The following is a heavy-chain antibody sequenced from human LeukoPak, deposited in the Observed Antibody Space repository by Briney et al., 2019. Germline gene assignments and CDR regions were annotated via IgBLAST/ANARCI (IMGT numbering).Heavy chain of an antibody. V-gene: IGHV5-51*01. CDR3: ARRVKNHNFWVDP. J-gene: IGHJ5*02. CDR1: GYTFTNYW. CDR2: IYPGDSES. D-gene: IGHD1-20*01. Sequence: GESLKISCETSGYTFTNYWIGWVRQMPGKGLEWMGIIYPGDSESLYSPSFQGQVTFSVDKSISTAYLQWSSLKASDTAIYYFARRVKNHNFWVDPWGQGTLITVSS.